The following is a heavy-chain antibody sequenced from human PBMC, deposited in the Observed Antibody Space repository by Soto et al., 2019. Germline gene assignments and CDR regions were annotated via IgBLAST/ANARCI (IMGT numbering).Heavy chain of an antibody. J-gene: IGHJ3*02. CDR2: IRDGGEST. CDR3: APHVHCSGGSCHYDAFDI. Sequence: EVQLLESGGGLVQPGESLRLSCAVSGFIFGNYMMTWVRQAQGKGLEWVSTIRDGGESTYYADSVKGRFTISRDNSKSTFYLQMDSLGVEDTAVYYCAPHVHCSGGSCHYDAFDIPGQGTMVTVSS. CDR1: GFIFGNYM. V-gene: IGHV3-23*01. D-gene: IGHD2-15*01.